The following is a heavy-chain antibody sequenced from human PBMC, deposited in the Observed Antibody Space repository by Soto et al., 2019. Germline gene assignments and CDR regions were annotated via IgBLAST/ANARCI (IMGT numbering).Heavy chain of an antibody. CDR1: AFTFSRHW. D-gene: IGHD3-10*01. CDR3: ARERTFGENNHNYMDV. Sequence: QVQLVESGGGVVQPGGSLRLSCAASAFTFSRHWMHWVRQAPGKGLQWVGVIWSDGSNQRYAESVKGRFTISRDNSKNTLYLQMNSLRAEDTAVYYCARERTFGENNHNYMDVWGTGITVTVSS. J-gene: IGHJ6*03. V-gene: IGHV3-33*01. CDR2: IWSDGSNQ.